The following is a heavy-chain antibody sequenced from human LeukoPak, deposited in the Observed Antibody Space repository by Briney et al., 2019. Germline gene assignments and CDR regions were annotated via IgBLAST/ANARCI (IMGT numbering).Heavy chain of an antibody. D-gene: IGHD2-15*01. J-gene: IGHJ5*02. V-gene: IGHV1-2*02. CDR2: INPNSGGT. CDR1: GYTFTGYY. Sequence: ASVKVSCKASGYTFTGYYMHWVRQAPGQGLEWMGWINPNSGGTNYAQKLQGRVTMTRDTSISTAYMELSRLRSDDTAVYYCARVHPDCSGGSCYYRFDPWGQGTLVTVSS. CDR3: ARVHPDCSGGSCYYRFDP.